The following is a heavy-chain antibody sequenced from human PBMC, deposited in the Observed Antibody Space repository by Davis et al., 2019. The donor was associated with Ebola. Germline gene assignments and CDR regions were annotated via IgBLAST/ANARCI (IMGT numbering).Heavy chain of an antibody. Sequence: ESLKISCAASGSTFSNYWMSWVRQAPGKGLECIGTICYSQTAYYSPSLKSRITLAIERSKKQFSLKLSSVTAADTGLYYCARARDRDRHFDQWGQGTLVTVSS. CDR2: ICYSQTA. J-gene: IGHJ4*02. D-gene: IGHD2-21*02. V-gene: IGHV4-59*08. CDR3: ARARDRDRHFDQ. CDR1: GSTFSNYW.